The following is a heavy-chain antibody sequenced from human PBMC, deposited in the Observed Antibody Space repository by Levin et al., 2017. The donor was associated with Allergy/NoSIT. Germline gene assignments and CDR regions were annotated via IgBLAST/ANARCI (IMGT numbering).Heavy chain of an antibody. D-gene: IGHD2/OR15-2a*01. V-gene: IGHV3-23*01. CDR2: ISGSGGST. CDR3: AGQSSGPFLDYMDV. J-gene: IGHJ6*03. Sequence: LSLTCAASGFTFSSYAMSWVRQAPGKGLECVSAISGSGGSTYYADSVKGRFTISRDNSKNTLYLQMNSLRAEDTAVYYCAGQSSGPFLDYMDVWGKGTTVTVSS. CDR1: GFTFSSYA.